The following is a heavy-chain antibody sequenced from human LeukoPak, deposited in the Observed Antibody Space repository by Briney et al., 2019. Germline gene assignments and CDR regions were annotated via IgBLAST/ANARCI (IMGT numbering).Heavy chain of an antibody. CDR1: GYTFTSYG. D-gene: IGHD3-22*01. V-gene: IGHV1-18*01. CDR2: ISAYNGNT. J-gene: IGHJ4*02. CDR3: ARTYSPYYYDSSGSHFDY. Sequence: ASVNVSCTASGYTFTSYGISWVRQAPGQGLEWMGWISAYNGNTNYAQKLQGRVTMTTDTSTSTAYMELRSLRSDDTAVYYCARTYSPYYYDSSGSHFDYWGQGTLVTVSS.